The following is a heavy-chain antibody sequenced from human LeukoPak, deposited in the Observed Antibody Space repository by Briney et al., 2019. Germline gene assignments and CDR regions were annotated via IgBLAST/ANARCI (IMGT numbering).Heavy chain of an antibody. J-gene: IGHJ4*02. Sequence: GGSLRLSCAASGFTFSSYVMHSVGQPPGKRADGVAVIWWDGSNKYCTDSVKGRFTISRKNYKTTLYLHISSLRAEETAVYYCATQLSSITRVRGVIFDYWGERTPCTVS. V-gene: IGHV3-33*03. CDR2: IWWDGSNK. CDR3: ATQLSSITRVRGVIFDY. CDR1: GFTFSSYV. D-gene: IGHD3-10*01.